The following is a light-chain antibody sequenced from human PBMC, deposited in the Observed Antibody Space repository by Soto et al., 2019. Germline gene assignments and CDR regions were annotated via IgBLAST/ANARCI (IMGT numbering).Light chain of an antibody. J-gene: IGKJ1*01. Sequence: EIVLTQSPGTLSLSPGERATLSCRASQSVSRDYLAWYQQKPGQAPRFLIYGASNRATGIQDRFSGSGSGTNLTLTISTLEPEDFAGYYCQQYGSSPLTFGQGTKVEIK. CDR1: QSVSRDY. CDR2: GAS. CDR3: QQYGSSPLT. V-gene: IGKV3-20*01.